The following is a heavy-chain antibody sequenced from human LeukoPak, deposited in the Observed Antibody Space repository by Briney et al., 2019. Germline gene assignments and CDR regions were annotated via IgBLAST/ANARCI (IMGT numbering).Heavy chain of an antibody. J-gene: IGHJ4*02. V-gene: IGHV4-4*07. D-gene: IGHD3-22*01. CDR1: GGSISSYY. CDR3: ARELNYYDSSGYFPLTDC. Sequence: SETQSLTCTVSGGSISSYYWSWIRQPAGKGLEWIGRIYTSGSTNYNPSLKSRVTMSVNTSKNQFSLKLSSVTAADTAVYYCARELNYYDSSGYFPLTDCWGQGTLVTVSS. CDR2: IYTSGST.